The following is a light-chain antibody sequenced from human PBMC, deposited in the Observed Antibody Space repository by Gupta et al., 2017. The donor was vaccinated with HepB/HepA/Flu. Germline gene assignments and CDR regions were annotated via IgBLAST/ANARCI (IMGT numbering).Light chain of an antibody. CDR3: SYKTV. V-gene: IGLV2-5*01. J-gene: IGLJ2*01. CDR2: NVN. CDR1: SSDVGSYDY. Sequence: QSALIQPPSVSGSPGQSVTISCTGTSSDVGSYDYVYWYPQHPGTVPKPMIYNVNTQPSGFPAGFSASKSSTKASKAVAGVYYYDADDDSYSYKTVIGRGTKLTVL.